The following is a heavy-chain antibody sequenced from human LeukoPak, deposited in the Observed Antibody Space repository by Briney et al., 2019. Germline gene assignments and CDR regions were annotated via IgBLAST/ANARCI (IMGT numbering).Heavy chain of an antibody. CDR2: IYYSGST. D-gene: IGHD2-2*01. V-gene: IGHV4-30-4*08. CDR1: GGSISSGDYY. J-gene: IGHJ5*02. CDR3: ASTNCSSASCYGANGFDP. Sequence: PSETLSLTCTVSGGSISSGDYYWSWIRQPPGKGLEWIGYIYYSGSTFHYNPSLKSRVNISVDPSKNQFSLKLSSVTVVDTAVYYCASTNCSSASCYGANGFDPWGQGTQVTVSS.